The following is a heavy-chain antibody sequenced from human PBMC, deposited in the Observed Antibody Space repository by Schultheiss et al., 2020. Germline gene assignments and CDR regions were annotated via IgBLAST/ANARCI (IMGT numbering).Heavy chain of an antibody. CDR1: GFTFSSYA. CDR3: TREGSSSGWYRVGFDY. D-gene: IGHD6-19*01. Sequence: GGSLRLSCAASGFTFSSYAMSWVRQAPGKGLEWVGLIRSKAYGGTTEYAASVKGRFTISRDDSKSIAYLQMNSLKTEDTAVYYCTREGSSSGWYRVGFDYWGQGTLVTVSS. V-gene: IGHV3-49*04. J-gene: IGHJ4*02. CDR2: IRSKAYGGTT.